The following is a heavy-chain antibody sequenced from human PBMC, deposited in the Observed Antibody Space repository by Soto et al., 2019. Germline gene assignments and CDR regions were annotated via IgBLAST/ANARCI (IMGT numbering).Heavy chain of an antibody. CDR3: ARAVAAAGTDYYYYMDV. CDR1: GFTFSSYA. CDR2: ISSNGGST. V-gene: IGHV3-64*01. J-gene: IGHJ6*03. D-gene: IGHD6-13*01. Sequence: GGSLRLSCAASGFTFSSYAMHWVRQAPGKGLEYVSAISSNGGSTYYANSLKGGFTFSRDNSKNTLYLQMGSLRAEEMAVYYCARAVAAAGTDYYYYMDVWGKGTTVTVSS.